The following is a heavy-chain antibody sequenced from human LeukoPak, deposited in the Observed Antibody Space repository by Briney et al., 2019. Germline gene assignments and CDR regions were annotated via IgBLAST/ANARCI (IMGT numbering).Heavy chain of an antibody. V-gene: IGHV4-31*03. D-gene: IGHD1-26*01. Sequence: SETLSLTCTVSGGSISSGGYYWSWIRQHPGKGLEWIGYIYYSGSTYYNPSLKSRVTISVDTSKNQFSLKLSSVTAADTAVYYCARDRERNWFDPWGQGTLVTVSS. CDR3: ARDRERNWFDP. CDR1: GGSISSGGYY. J-gene: IGHJ5*02. CDR2: IYYSGST.